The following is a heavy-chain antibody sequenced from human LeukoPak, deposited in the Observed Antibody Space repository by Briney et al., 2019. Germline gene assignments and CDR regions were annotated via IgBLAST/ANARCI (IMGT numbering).Heavy chain of an antibody. CDR3: AGDQWLALQH. V-gene: IGHV3-53*01. D-gene: IGHD6-19*01. CDR2: LYIDGNT. CDR1: GFIVSNNY. Sequence: GGSLRLSCAASGFIVSNNYMSWVRQAPGEGLEWVSVLYIDGNTYYADSVKGRFTISRDNSKNTLYLQMSSLRAEDTAVYYCAGDQWLALQHWGQGTLVTVSS. J-gene: IGHJ1*01.